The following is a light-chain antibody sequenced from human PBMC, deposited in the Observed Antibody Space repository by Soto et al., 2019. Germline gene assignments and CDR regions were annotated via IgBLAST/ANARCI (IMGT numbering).Light chain of an antibody. Sequence: QSALTQPPSASRSPGQSVAISCTGNSSDVGGYNYVSWYQQHPGKAPKLMIYEVNKRPSGVPDRFSGSKSGNTASLTVSGLQADDEADYYCSSYAGSSNVFGTGTKVTVL. CDR3: SSYAGSSNV. CDR2: EVN. V-gene: IGLV2-8*02. J-gene: IGLJ1*01. CDR1: SSDVGGYNY.